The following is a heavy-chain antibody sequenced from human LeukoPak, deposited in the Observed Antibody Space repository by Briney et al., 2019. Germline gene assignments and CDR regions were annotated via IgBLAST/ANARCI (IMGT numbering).Heavy chain of an antibody. J-gene: IGHJ4*02. CDR3: TIASGWYVFDY. CDR1: GFIFSSYA. Sequence: GGSLILSCAASGFIFSSYAMSWVRRAPGKGLEWVGFIRSKAYGGTTEYAASVKGRFTISRDDSKSIAYLQMNSLKTEDTAVYYCTIASGWYVFDYWGQGTLVTVSS. D-gene: IGHD6-19*01. V-gene: IGHV3-49*04. CDR2: IRSKAYGGTT.